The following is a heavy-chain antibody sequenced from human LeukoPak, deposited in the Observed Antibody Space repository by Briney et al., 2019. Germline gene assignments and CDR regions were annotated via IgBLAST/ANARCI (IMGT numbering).Heavy chain of an antibody. CDR2: INPNSGAT. D-gene: IGHD3-22*01. V-gene: IGHV1-2*02. CDR1: GFTVTGYY. CDR3: ARDGYDSSGRGFDY. Sequence: ASVKVSCKASGFTVTGYYMHWVRQAPGQGLEWMGWINPNSGATNYAQKFQGRVTMTRDTSISTVYMELSSLRSEDTAVYYCARDGYDSSGRGFDYWGQGTLVTVSS. J-gene: IGHJ4*02.